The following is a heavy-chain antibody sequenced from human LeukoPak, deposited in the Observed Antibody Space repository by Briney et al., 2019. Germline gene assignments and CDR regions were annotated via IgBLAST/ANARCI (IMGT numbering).Heavy chain of an antibody. CDR3: AKDSLYSSSWGNFDY. J-gene: IGHJ4*02. Sequence: GGSLRLSCAASGFTFSSYGMHWVRQAPGKGLEWVAFIRYDGSNKYYADSVKGRFTIYRDNSKNTLYLQMNSLRAEDTAVYYCAKDSLYSSSWGNFDYWGQGTLVTVSS. CDR1: GFTFSSYG. D-gene: IGHD6-13*01. CDR2: IRYDGSNK. V-gene: IGHV3-30*02.